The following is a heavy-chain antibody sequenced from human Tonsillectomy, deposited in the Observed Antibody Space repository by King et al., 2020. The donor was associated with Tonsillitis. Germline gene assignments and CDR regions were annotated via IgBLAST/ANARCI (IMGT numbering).Heavy chain of an antibody. CDR1: GYTFTSYY. V-gene: IGHV1-46*01. CDR3: ARDGYSYGYPPSLYYYGMDV. Sequence: QLVQSGAEVKKPGASVKVSCKASGYTFTSYYMHWVRQAPGQGLEWMGIINPSGGSTSYAQKFQGRVTMTRDTSTSTVYMELSSLRSEDTAVYYCARDGYSYGYPPSLYYYGMDVWGQGTTVTVSS. CDR2: INPSGGST. J-gene: IGHJ6*02. D-gene: IGHD5-18*01.